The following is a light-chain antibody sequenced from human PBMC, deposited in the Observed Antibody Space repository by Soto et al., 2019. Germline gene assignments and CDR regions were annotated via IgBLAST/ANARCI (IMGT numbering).Light chain of an antibody. J-gene: IGLJ7*01. CDR3: QSYDSSLSGAV. CDR2: GNS. CDR1: SSNIGAGYD. Sequence: QSVLTQPPSVSGAPGQRVTISCTGSSSNIGAGYDVHWYQQLPGTAPILLLYGNSNRPSGVPDRFSGSKSGTSASLAITGLQAEDEADYYCQSYDSSLSGAVFGGGTQLTVL. V-gene: IGLV1-40*01.